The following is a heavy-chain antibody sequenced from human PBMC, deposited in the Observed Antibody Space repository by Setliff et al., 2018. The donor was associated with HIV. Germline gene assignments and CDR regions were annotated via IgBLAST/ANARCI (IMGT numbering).Heavy chain of an antibody. CDR2: IYPGDSDT. J-gene: IGHJ3*02. D-gene: IGHD3-16*01. Sequence: PGESLKISCKGSGYSFTNYWIGWVRQMPGKGLEWVGIIYPGDSDTRYSPSFQGQVTISVDKSINTAYLRWNSLKASDTAFYYCARFYGSYDVGGFDIWGQGTKVTVSS. V-gene: IGHV5-51*01. CDR3: ARFYGSYDVGGFDI. CDR1: GYSFTNYW.